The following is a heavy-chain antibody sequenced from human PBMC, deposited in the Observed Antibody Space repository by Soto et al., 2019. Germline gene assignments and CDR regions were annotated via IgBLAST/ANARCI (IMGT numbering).Heavy chain of an antibody. J-gene: IGHJ6*02. V-gene: IGHV3-73*01. CDR1: GFTFSGSS. CDR3: AAGVVSYGMDV. CDR2: IRSKANSYAT. Sequence: GGSMRLSCAASGFTFSGSSMPWVRQTSGKGLEWVGRIRSKANSYATAYAASVKGRFTISRDDSKNTAYLQMNSLKTEDTAVYYCAAGVVSYGMDVWGQGTTVTVSS. D-gene: IGHD2-2*01.